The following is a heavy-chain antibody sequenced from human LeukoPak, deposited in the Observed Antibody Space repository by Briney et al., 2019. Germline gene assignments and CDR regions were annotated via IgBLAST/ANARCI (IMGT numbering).Heavy chain of an antibody. J-gene: IGHJ4*02. V-gene: IGHV4-59*11. CDR1: GGSISSHY. D-gene: IGHD1-1*01. Sequence: SETLSLTCTVSGGSISSHYWSWIRQPPGKGLEWIGYIYYRGRTNYNPSLKGRVTISLDTSKNQFSLKLSSVTAADTAVYFCARSGEYNNFDYWGQGTLVTVSS. CDR3: ARSGEYNNFDY. CDR2: IYYRGRT.